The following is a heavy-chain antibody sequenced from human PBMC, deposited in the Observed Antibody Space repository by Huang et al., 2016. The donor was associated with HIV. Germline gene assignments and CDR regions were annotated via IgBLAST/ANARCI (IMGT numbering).Heavy chain of an antibody. CDR1: GGTFSTYA. CDR3: ARGQLGSYGDYDVLY. Sequence: QVQLVQSGAEVKTPGSSVKVSCKASGGTFSTYAISWVRQAPGQGLEWMGGIIPMVGTPNYARKVQGRVTITADDSTSTTYVEVSSLRSEDTALYYCARGQLGSYGDYDVLYWGQGTLVTVSS. D-gene: IGHD4-17*01. V-gene: IGHV1-69*13. CDR2: IIPMVGTP. J-gene: IGHJ4*02.